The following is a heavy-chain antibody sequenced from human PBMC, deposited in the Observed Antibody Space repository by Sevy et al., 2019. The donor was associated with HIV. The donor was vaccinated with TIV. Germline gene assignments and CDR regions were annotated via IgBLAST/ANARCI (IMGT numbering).Heavy chain of an antibody. Sequence: ASVKVSCKVSGYSLTGLSMHWVRQAPGKGLEWMGSFDPEDGERIYAQKVEGRVTMTEDTSADTAYMELNSLRFEDTAVYYCATTKDYYESSGCPFDYWGQGTLVTVSS. CDR2: FDPEDGER. J-gene: IGHJ4*02. V-gene: IGHV1-24*01. D-gene: IGHD3-22*01. CDR1: GYSLTGLS. CDR3: ATTKDYYESSGCPFDY.